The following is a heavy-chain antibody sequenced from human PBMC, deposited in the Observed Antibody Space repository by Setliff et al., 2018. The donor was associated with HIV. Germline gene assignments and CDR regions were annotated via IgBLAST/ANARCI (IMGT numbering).Heavy chain of an antibody. CDR3: ATTTAYRYCSGGSCNFDPDY. J-gene: IGHJ4*02. CDR2: IYYTGTT. V-gene: IGHV4-39*01. Sequence: SETLSLTCNVSGGSISNNNYYWGWVRQPPGKGLEWIASIYYTGTTSYNPALKSRVALSVGAAKNQFSLKLTSVTAADTAVYYCATTTAYRYCSGGSCNFDPDYWGQGTLVTVS. CDR1: GGSISNNNYY. D-gene: IGHD2-15*01.